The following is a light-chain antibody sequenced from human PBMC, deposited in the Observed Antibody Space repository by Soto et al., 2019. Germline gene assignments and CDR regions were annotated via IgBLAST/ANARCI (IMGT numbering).Light chain of an antibody. V-gene: IGKV3-15*01. J-gene: IGKJ1*01. CDR3: QQYDSWPRT. Sequence: EIVMTQAPATLSVSPGQRGTLSCRASQYLSSNLVWSQQKPGQAPRPLTYGASTRATGIPARFTGSGSGTEFTLTISSLQSEDFAVYFCQQYDSWPRTFGQGTKVDI. CDR2: GAS. CDR1: QYLSSN.